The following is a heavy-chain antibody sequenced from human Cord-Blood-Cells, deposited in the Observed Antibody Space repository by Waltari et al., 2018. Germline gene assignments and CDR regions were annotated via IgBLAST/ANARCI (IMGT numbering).Heavy chain of an antibody. CDR3: AREYSGYDHDAFDI. CDR2: IYYSGST. Sequence: QVQLQELGPGLVKPSQTLSLTCTDSGGSISSGGSYWSWIRQHPGKGLEWIGYIYYSGSTYYNPSLKSRVTISVDTSKNQFSLKLSSVTAADTAVYYCAREYSGYDHDAFDIWGQGTMVTVPS. D-gene: IGHD5-12*01. CDR1: GGSISSGGSY. J-gene: IGHJ3*02. V-gene: IGHV4-31*03.